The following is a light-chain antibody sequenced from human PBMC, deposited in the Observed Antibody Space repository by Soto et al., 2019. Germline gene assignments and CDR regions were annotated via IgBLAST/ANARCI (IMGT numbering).Light chain of an antibody. J-gene: IGKJ2*01. Sequence: EIVLTQSPGTLSLSPGERATLSCRASQSVSSTYLAWYQQKPGQAPRLLIYGASNRATGIPDRFSGSGSGTDFTLTISRLEPEDFAVYYCQQYGSSLYTLGQGNTLEIK. CDR1: QSVSSTY. V-gene: IGKV3-20*01. CDR2: GAS. CDR3: QQYGSSLYT.